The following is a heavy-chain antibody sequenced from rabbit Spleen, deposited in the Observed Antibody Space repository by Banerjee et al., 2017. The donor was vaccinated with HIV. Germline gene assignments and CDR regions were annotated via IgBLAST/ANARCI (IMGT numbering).Heavy chain of an antibody. CDR1: GFTISSYY. Sequence: QSLEESGGDLVKPGTSLTLTCTASGFTISSYYMCWVRRAPGKGLEWIACIDTGSSGSTYYASWAQGRFTISKTSSTTVTLQMTSLTAADTATYFCARETGSVDLDLWGPGTLVTVS. CDR3: ARETGSVDLDL. J-gene: IGHJ4*01. V-gene: IGHV1S40*01. D-gene: IGHD4-2*01. CDR2: IDTGSSGST.